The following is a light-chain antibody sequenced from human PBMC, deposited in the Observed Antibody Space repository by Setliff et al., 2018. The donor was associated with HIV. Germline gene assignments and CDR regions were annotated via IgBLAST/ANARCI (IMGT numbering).Light chain of an antibody. CDR3: VLFLGSGIWG. V-gene: IGLV8-61*01. Sequence: QTVVTQEPSFAVSPGGTVTLTCGWSSGSVSTSYYPSWYQQTPGQAPRTLIYSTYTRSSGVPDRFSGSILGNKAALTITGAQADDESDYYCVLFLGSGIWGFGGGTKVTVL. CDR1: SGSVSTSYY. J-gene: IGLJ2*01. CDR2: STY.